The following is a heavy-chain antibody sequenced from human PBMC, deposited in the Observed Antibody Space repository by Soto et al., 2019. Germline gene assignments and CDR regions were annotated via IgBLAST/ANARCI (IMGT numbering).Heavy chain of an antibody. V-gene: IGHV3-23*01. J-gene: IGHJ4*02. CDR1: GFTFSSYA. CDR2: VSIGGST. Sequence: DVQLLESGGGLVQPEGSLRLSCAASGFTFSSYAMGWVRQGPGKGLEGVAVVSIGGSTHYADSVRGRFTISRDNSKNTLSLQMNSLTAEDTAVYFCAKRRGAGGHFDYWGQGALVNVSS. CDR3: AKRRGAGGHFDY. D-gene: IGHD2-15*01.